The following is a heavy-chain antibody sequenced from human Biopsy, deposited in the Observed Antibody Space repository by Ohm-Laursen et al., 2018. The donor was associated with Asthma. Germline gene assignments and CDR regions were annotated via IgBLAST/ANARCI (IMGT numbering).Heavy chain of an antibody. CDR2: IYYIGST. J-gene: IGHJ4*02. CDR1: GGSISSGAYY. Sequence: SQTLSLTCTVSGGSISSGAYYWSWVRQPPGKGLEWIGHIYYIGSTYYNPSLKRRVAISLDTSKNQYSLKLSSVTAADTAGYFCARRGGVRRYFDYWGQGTPVTVSS. V-gene: IGHV4-30-4*01. D-gene: IGHD3-16*01. CDR3: ARRGGVRRYFDY.